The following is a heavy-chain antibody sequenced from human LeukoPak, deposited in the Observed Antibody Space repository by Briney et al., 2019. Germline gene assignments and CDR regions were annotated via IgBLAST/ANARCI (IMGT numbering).Heavy chain of an antibody. D-gene: IGHD3-22*01. CDR3: ASLSGGSSNYYDSSGYWDY. CDR1: GFTFSDYG. CDR2: ISYEGSNK. J-gene: IGHJ4*02. V-gene: IGHV3-30*03. Sequence: GGSLRLSCAASGFTFSDYGMYWVRQAPGKGLEWVAAISYEGSNKYYGDSVKGRFTISRDNSKNTLYLQMNSLRAEDTAVYYCASLSGGSSNYYDSSGYWDYWGQGTLVTVSS.